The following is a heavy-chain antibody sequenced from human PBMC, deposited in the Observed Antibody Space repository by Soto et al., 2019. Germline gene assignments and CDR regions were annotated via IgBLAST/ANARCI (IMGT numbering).Heavy chain of an antibody. Sequence: GASVKVSCKASGYTFTGYYMHWVRQAPGQGLEWMGWINPNSGGTNYAQKFQGRVTMTRDTSISTAYMELSRLRSDDTAVYYRASVHYYDSSVQPGYWGQGTLVTISS. V-gene: IGHV1-2*02. CDR1: GYTFTGYY. CDR2: INPNSGGT. D-gene: IGHD3-22*01. CDR3: ASVHYYDSSVQPGY. J-gene: IGHJ4*02.